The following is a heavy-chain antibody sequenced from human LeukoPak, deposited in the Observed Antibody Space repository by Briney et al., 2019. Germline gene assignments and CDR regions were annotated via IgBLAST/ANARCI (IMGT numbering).Heavy chain of an antibody. V-gene: IGHV3-23*01. CDR3: AKDGHIVVVVAATWGYFDY. D-gene: IGHD2-15*01. J-gene: IGHJ4*02. CDR1: GFTFSSYA. CDR2: ISGSGGST. Sequence: GGSLRLSCAASGFTFSSYAMSWVRQAPGKGLEWVSAISGSGGSTYYADSVKGRSTISRDNSKNTLYLQMNSLRAEDTAVYYCAKDGHIVVVVAATWGYFDYWGQGTLVTVSS.